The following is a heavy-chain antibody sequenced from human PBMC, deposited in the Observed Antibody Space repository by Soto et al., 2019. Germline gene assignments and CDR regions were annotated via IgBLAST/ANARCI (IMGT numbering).Heavy chain of an antibody. CDR1: GFPFRSYR. CDR3: AKEKGAPYDFWSGYYPRYYYYYGMDV. CDR2: ISYDGSNK. Sequence: PGGSLRLSCAAAGFPFRSYRMHWVRQAPGKGLACVAVISYDGSNKYYADSVKGRFTISRDNSKNTLYLQMNSLRAEDTAVYYCAKEKGAPYDFWSGYYPRYYYYYGMDVWGQGT. J-gene: IGHJ6*02. V-gene: IGHV3-30*18. D-gene: IGHD3-3*01.